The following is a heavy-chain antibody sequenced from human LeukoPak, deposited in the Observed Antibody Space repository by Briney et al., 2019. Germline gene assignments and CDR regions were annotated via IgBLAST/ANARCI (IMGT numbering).Heavy chain of an antibody. CDR3: ARENRDSNGWS. CDR1: GFSFSSYS. D-gene: IGHD3-22*01. Sequence: PGGSLRLSCTASGFSFSSYSMNWVRQAPGKGLEWVSYINSGGNTIHYAGFVKGRFTISRDNARNSLYLQMNSLRVEDTAFYYCARENRDSNGWSWGQGTLVTVSS. V-gene: IGHV3-11*01. J-gene: IGHJ1*01. CDR2: INSGGNTI.